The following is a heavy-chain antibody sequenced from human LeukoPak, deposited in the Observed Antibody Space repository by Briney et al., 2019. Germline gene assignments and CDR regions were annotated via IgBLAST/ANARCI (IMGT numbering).Heavy chain of an antibody. J-gene: IGHJ6*03. V-gene: IGHV1-69*06. CDR3: ARGQHRDYDYGDYVYGRYYYYYYYMDV. Sequence: ASVKVSCKASGYTFTSYYMHWVRQAPGQGLEWMGGIIPIFGTANYAQKFQGRVTITADKSTSTVYMELSSLRSEDTAVYYCARGQHRDYDYGDYVYGRYYYYYYYMDVWGKGTTVTVSS. CDR2: IIPIFGTA. CDR1: GYTFTSYY. D-gene: IGHD4-17*01.